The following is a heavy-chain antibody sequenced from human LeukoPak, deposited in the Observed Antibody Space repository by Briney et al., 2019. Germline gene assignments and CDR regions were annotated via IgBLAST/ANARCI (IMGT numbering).Heavy chain of an antibody. J-gene: IGHJ6*02. CDR1: GYTFTSYG. D-gene: IGHD1-1*01. CDR3: ARDMYNWNDADYYYGMDV. CDR2: ISAYNGNT. Sequence: GASVKVSCKASGYTFTSYGISWVRQAPGQGLEWMGWISAYNGNTNYAQKLQGRVTMTTDTSTSTAYMELRSLRSDDTAVYYCARDMYNWNDADYYYGMDVWGQGTTVTVSS. V-gene: IGHV1-18*01.